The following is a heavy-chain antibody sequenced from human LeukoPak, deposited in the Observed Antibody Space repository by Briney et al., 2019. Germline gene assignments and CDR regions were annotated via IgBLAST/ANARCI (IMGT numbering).Heavy chain of an antibody. V-gene: IGHV3-23*01. D-gene: IGHD3-10*01. J-gene: IGHJ3*02. CDR1: GFTFSSYA. Sequence: GGSLRLSCVASGFTFSSYAMSWVRQAPGKGLEWVSAISGSGGSTYYADSVKGRFTISRDNSKNTLYLQMNSLRAEDTAVYYCAKDHMRFGEFDAFDIWGQGTMVTVSS. CDR2: ISGSGGST. CDR3: AKDHMRFGEFDAFDI.